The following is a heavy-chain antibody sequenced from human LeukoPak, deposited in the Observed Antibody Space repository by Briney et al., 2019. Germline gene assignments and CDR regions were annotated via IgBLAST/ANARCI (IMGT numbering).Heavy chain of an antibody. D-gene: IGHD6-6*01. CDR3: ARSSIAARTFDY. Sequence: MGPINPNSGGTNYAQKFQGRVTMTRDTSISTAYMELSRLRSDDTAVYYCARSSIAARTFDYWGQGTLVTVSS. J-gene: IGHJ4*02. V-gene: IGHV1-2*06. CDR2: INPNSGGT.